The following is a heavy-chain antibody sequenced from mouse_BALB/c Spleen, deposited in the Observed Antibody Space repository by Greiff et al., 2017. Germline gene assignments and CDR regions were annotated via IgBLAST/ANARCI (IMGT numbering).Heavy chain of an antibody. V-gene: IGHV2-2*02. CDR1: GFSLTSYG. CDR2: IWSGGST. Sequence: VKVVESGPGLVQPSQSLSITCTVSGFSLTSYGVHWVRQSPGKGLEWLGVIWSGGSTDYNAAFISRLSISKDNSKSQVFFKMNSLQANDTAIYYCARNLRTTATFAYWGQGTLVTVSA. CDR3: ARNLRTTATFAY. D-gene: IGHD1-2*01. J-gene: IGHJ3*01.